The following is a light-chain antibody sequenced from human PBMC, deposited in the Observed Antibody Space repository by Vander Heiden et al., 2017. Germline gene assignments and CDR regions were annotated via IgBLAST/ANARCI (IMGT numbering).Light chain of an antibody. Sequence: ETVFTQSPATLALSPGDRATLSCRASQSITRYLAWYQQKAGQAPRLLIYDASNRATGIPDRISGSGSGTDFTLTISSLEPEDFAVYYCQQRGNWPLTFGGGTTVEI. CDR3: QQRGNWPLT. J-gene: IGKJ4*01. CDR1: QSITRY. V-gene: IGKV3-11*01. CDR2: DAS.